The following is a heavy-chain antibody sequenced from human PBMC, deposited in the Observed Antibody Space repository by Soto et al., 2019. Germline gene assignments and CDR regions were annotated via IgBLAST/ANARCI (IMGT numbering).Heavy chain of an antibody. Sequence: PGGSLRLSCAASGFTFSSYAMTWVRQAPGKGLEWVSGISGSGATTSYADSVKGRFTISRDNSKNTLYLQMNSLRAEDTAVYYCAKEGITIFGVVIHYYFDYWGQGTLVTVSS. CDR3: AKEGITIFGVVIHYYFDY. V-gene: IGHV3-23*01. CDR2: ISGSGATT. CDR1: GFTFSSYA. D-gene: IGHD3-3*01. J-gene: IGHJ4*02.